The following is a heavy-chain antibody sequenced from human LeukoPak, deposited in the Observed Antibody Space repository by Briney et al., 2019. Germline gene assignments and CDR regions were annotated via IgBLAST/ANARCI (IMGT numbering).Heavy chain of an antibody. J-gene: IGHJ4*02. CDR1: GFIFSNYA. CDR2: IIYDGSNE. CDR3: ARMNRGSGDY. V-gene: IGHV3-30-3*01. Sequence: GGSLRLSCAASGFIFSNYAIHWVRQAPGKGLEWLAVIIYDGSNEYYADSVKGRFTSSRDNSKNTVYLQVNSLRPEDTAVYYCARMNRGSGDYWGQGTLVTASS. D-gene: IGHD6-25*01.